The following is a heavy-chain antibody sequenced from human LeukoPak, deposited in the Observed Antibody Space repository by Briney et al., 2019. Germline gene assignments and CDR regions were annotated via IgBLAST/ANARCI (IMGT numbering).Heavy chain of an antibody. D-gene: IGHD4-17*01. CDR2: ITSSGGA. CDR1: GFTFSSYP. J-gene: IGHJ5*01. CDR3: AKEDYRDHTTGFDS. V-gene: IGHV3-23*01. Sequence: GGSLRLSCAASGFTFSSYPVSWVRQAPGRGLEWVSAITSSGGAYYIASVRGRFIVSRDNSRNTLYLQMNGLTAEDTAMYYCAKEDYRDHTTGFDSWGQGTLVTVSS.